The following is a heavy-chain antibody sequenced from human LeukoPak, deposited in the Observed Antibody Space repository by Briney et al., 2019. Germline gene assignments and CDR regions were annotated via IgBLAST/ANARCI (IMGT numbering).Heavy chain of an antibody. V-gene: IGHV3-30*04. J-gene: IGHJ6*03. CDR1: GFTFSSYA. CDR2: ISYDGSNK. CDR3: ARDYYYYMDV. Sequence: PGRSLRLSCAASGFTFSSYAMHWVRQAPGKGLEWVAVISYDGSNKYYADSVKGRFTISRDNAKNSLYLQMNSLRAEDTAVYYCARDYYYYMDVWGKGTTVTISS.